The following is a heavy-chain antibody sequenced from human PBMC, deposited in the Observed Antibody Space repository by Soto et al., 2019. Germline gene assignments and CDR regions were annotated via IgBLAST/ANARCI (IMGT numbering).Heavy chain of an antibody. CDR3: ASYANYNHF. CDR1: GGSMSSYY. CDR2: VYYSGST. D-gene: IGHD4-4*01. J-gene: IGHJ4*02. V-gene: IGHV4-59*01. Sequence: PSETLSLTCNVSGGSMSSYYWSWIRQPPGKGLEWIGYVYYSGSTNYNPFLKSRVTISVDTSKNQFSLKLSSVTAADTAVYYCASYANYNHFWGQGTLVTVSS.